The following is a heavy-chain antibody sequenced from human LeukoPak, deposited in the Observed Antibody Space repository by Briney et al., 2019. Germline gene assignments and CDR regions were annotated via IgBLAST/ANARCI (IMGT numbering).Heavy chain of an antibody. CDR2: IYSGGST. Sequence: PGGSLRLSCAASGFTVSSNYMSWVRQAPGKGLEWVSVIYSGGSTYYADSVKGRFTISRDNSKNTLYLQMNSLRAEDMAVYYCARGPSYYYGSGSFIDYWGQGTLVTVSS. V-gene: IGHV3-66*01. D-gene: IGHD3-10*01. CDR3: ARGPSYYYGSGSFIDY. CDR1: GFTVSSNY. J-gene: IGHJ4*02.